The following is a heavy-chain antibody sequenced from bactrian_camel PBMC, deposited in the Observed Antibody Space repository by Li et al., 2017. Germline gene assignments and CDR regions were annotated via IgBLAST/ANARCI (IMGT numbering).Heavy chain of an antibody. D-gene: IGHD3*01. V-gene: IGHV3-2*01. CDR1: GDTYSTYC. J-gene: IGHJ4*01. CDR2: FSVVGSSTT. CDR3: AARMTYCPSSSSLYTS. Sequence: HVQLVESGGGSVQAGGSLRLSCTESGDTYSTYCMGRFRQAPGKEREAVARFSVVGSSTTYVHDSVQGRFTLSRDQATNTLILQMNNLKPEDTAMYYCAARMTYCPSSSSLYTSWGQGTQVTVS.